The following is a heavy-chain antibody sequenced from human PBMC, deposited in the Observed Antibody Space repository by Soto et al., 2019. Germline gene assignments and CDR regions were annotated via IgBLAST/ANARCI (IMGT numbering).Heavy chain of an antibody. J-gene: IGHJ4*02. V-gene: IGHV3-23*01. Sequence: GGSLRLSCAASGFTFNNYAMNWVRQAPGKGLEWVATISATGGSTYYTDSVKGRFTISRDNSKNTLYMQMKGLRVEDTAVYYCAKDRLAGNFDYWGQGTQVTVSS. CDR1: GFTFNNYA. CDR2: ISATGGST. CDR3: AKDRLAGNFDY.